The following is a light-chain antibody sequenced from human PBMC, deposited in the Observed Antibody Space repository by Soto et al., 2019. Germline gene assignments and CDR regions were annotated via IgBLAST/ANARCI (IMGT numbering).Light chain of an antibody. V-gene: IGKV3D-20*02. CDR3: QQRSNWL. Sequence: TRSPGTLSLSLVERATLSCRAVQSVTSTYMAWYQQKPGQAPRLLIYGASSRATGIPDRFSGSGSGTDLTLTISRMEPEDFAVYYCQQRSNWLFGPGTKVDIK. J-gene: IGKJ3*01. CDR2: GAS. CDR1: QSVTSTY.